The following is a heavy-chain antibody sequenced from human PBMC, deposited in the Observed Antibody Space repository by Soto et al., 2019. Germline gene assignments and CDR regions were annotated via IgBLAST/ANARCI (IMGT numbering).Heavy chain of an antibody. Sequence: GESLKISCKGSGYSFTSYWIGWVRQMPGKGLEWMGIIYPGDSDTRYSPSFQGQVTISADKSISTAYLQWSSLKASDTAMYYCASRLRFGDRGAPPDYYYGMDVWGQGTTVTVSS. V-gene: IGHV5-51*01. CDR3: ASRLRFGDRGAPPDYYYGMDV. J-gene: IGHJ6*02. CDR2: IYPGDSDT. CDR1: GYSFTSYW. D-gene: IGHD3-10*01.